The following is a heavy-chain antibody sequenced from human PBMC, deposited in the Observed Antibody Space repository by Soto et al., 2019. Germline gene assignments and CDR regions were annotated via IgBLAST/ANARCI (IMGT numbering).Heavy chain of an antibody. CDR1: GFSLTTSGVG. CDR2: ISWDDEK. D-gene: IGHD3-22*01. CDR3: ARSMIVPVGNRFDT. J-gene: IGHJ5*02. V-gene: IGHV2-5*02. Sequence: QITLKESGPSLVKPTQTLTLTCTFSGFSLTTSGVGVGWIRQSPGQALEWLALISWDDEKRYSPSLKSRLSNTKDTSKNQVVLTMTIMDPADRRTYYCARSMIVPVGNRFDTWGRGTLVTVSS.